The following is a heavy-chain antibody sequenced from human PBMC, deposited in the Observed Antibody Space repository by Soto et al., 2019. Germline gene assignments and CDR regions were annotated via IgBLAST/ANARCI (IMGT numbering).Heavy chain of an antibody. Sequence: EMQVLESGGGLVQPGGSLRLSCAASGFAFSNFHMNWVRQAPGKGLQWVSTIGGAGNDIHYADSVKGRFTVSRDNSKNTLLLQMDGLRDDDTAIYYCAKRYSSAREAGMDVWGRGTTVTVSS. CDR3: AKRYSSAREAGMDV. CDR2: IGGAGNDI. J-gene: IGHJ6*02. D-gene: IGHD2-15*01. V-gene: IGHV3-23*01. CDR1: GFAFSNFH.